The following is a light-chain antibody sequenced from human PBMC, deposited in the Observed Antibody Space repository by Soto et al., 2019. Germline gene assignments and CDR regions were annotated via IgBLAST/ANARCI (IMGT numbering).Light chain of an antibody. CDR1: QSVSSSD. Sequence: EIVSTQSPGTLSLSPGERATLSCRASQSVSSSDLAWYQQNPGQAPRLLIYGASSRATGIPDRFSGSGSGTDFTLTISRLEPEDFAVYYCQQRSNWLFGQGTRLEI. CDR3: QQRSNWL. V-gene: IGKV3D-20*02. J-gene: IGKJ5*01. CDR2: GAS.